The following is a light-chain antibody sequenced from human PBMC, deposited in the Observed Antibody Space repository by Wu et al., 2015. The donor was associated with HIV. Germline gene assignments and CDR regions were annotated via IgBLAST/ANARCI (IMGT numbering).Light chain of an antibody. J-gene: IGKJ5*01. CDR2: ETS. Sequence: EIVMTQSPATLSVSPGERATLSCRASQSVSSNLVWYQQRPGQAPRLLIHETSKRAAGIPDRFAGSGSGTDFTLTISGLESEDFAVYVCQQYGSAPITFGPGTRL. CDR1: QSVSSN. CDR3: QQYGSAPIT. V-gene: IGKV3D-15*01.